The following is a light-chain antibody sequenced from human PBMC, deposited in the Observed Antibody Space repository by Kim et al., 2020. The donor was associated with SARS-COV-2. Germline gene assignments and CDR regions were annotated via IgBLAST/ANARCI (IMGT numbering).Light chain of an antibody. CDR3: QQYGSLPYT. V-gene: IGKV3-20*01. J-gene: IGKJ2*01. Sequence: SLALGERATLSCRASQSVASSLAWYQQKPGQTPRLLIFGASSRATGIPDRFSGGGFGTDFTLTIIRLEPEDSAVYYCQQYGSLPYTFGQGTKLEI. CDR1: QSVASS. CDR2: GAS.